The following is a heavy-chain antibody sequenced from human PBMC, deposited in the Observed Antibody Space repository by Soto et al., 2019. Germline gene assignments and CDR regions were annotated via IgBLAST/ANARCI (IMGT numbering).Heavy chain of an antibody. CDR3: ARWWGSFSSGYYIDD. J-gene: IGHJ4*02. Sequence: PGGSLRLSCAASGFIFSDYGMHWVRRAPGKGLEWVAATRDDGNDKYYGDAVKGRFTISKDNSKNTLYLQMSSLTAEDTALYYCARWWGSFSSGYYIDDWGQGTLVTVSS. CDR2: TRDDGNDK. CDR1: GFIFSDYG. V-gene: IGHV3-33*01. D-gene: IGHD6-25*01.